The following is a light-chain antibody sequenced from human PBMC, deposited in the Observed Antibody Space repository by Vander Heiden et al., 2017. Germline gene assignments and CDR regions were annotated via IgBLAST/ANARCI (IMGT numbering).Light chain of an antibody. CDR1: RSHIGAYNY. V-gene: IGLV2-14*01. J-gene: IGLJ3*02. CDR2: EVT. CDR3: SSYTDSRTLV. Sequence: QSALTQPASMSGSPGQSITISYRGSRSHIGAYNYVSWYQQHPGKAPRLIIYEVTNRPSGVSNRFSGSKSDNTASLTISGLQAEDEADYYCSSYTDSRTLVFGGGTQLTVL.